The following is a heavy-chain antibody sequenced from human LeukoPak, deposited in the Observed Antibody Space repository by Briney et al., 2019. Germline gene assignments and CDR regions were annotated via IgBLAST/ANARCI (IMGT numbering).Heavy chain of an antibody. J-gene: IGHJ4*02. D-gene: IGHD6-13*01. V-gene: IGHV4-59*08. CDR2: IYYSGST. CDR1: GGSISSYY. CDR3: ARVGAAAGPFDY. Sequence: PSETLSLTCTVSGGSISSYYWSWIRQPPGKGLEWIGYIYYSGSTNYNPSLKSRVTISVDTSKNQFSLKLSSVTAADTAVYYCARVGAAAGPFDYWGQGTLVTVSS.